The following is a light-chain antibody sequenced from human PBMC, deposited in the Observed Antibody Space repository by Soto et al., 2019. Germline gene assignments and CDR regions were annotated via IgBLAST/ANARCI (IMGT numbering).Light chain of an antibody. CDR1: SSNIGSNS. V-gene: IGLV1-44*01. CDR2: FTN. Sequence: QSVLTQPPSASGTPGQRVTISCSGSSSNIGSNSVTWYQQLPGTAPKLLIYFTNQRPSGVPDRFSGSKSGTSASLAISGLQSEDEADYYCAAWDDSLNGGVFGGGTKLTVL. J-gene: IGLJ3*02. CDR3: AAWDDSLNGGV.